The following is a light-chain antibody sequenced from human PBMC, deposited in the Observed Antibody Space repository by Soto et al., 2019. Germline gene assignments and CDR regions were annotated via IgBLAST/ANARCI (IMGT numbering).Light chain of an antibody. J-gene: IGKJ1*01. CDR1: QNINSI. CDR3: QHRRT. CDR2: DTS. Sequence: EIVMTQSPAALSVSPGESATLSCRASQNINSILAWYQQQPGQAPRLLIYDTSTRATGIPARFSGSGSGTEFALTINSLQSEDFAVYYCQHRRTFGQGTKVDIK. V-gene: IGKV3-15*01.